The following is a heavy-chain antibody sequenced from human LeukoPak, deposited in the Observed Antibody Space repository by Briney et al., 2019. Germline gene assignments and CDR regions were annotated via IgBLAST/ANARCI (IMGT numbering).Heavy chain of an antibody. V-gene: IGHV3-21*01. D-gene: IGHD4-11*01. Sequence: GGSLRLSCAASGFTFSSYSMNWVRQAPGKGLEWVSSISSSSSYICYADSVKGRFTISRDNAKNSLYLQMNSLRAEDTAVYYCAREFYSNYACDYWGQGTLVTVSS. J-gene: IGHJ4*02. CDR1: GFTFSSYS. CDR2: ISSSSSYI. CDR3: AREFYSNYACDY.